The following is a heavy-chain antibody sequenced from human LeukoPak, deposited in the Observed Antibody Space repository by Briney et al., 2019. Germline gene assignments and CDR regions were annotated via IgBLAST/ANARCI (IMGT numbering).Heavy chain of an antibody. J-gene: IGHJ5*02. CDR3: TRGDCPPPNWFNH. CDR1: GLSFDNYA. Sequence: GGALTLSCAACGLSFDNYAMSWVGQDPGAGLEGVTFIRYDGSNKYYEDPVKCRLTISRADSKNMLYLQMTSLPAEDTALYYCTRGDCPPPNWFNHWGQGTLVTVSS. CDR2: IRYDGSNK. V-gene: IGHV3-30*02. D-gene: IGHD3-10*01.